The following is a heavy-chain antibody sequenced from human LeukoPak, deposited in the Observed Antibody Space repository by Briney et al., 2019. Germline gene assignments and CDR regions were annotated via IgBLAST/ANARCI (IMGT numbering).Heavy chain of an antibody. Sequence: SETLSLTCTVAGVSMSVYQWSWVRQSPEKGLEWIGCINTKGETSYNPSLKSRVTTSVDTSKSQFSLRLTSVTAADTAVYYCATSNDAKIAPFDHWGQGAPVTVSS. J-gene: IGHJ4*02. CDR2: INTKGET. D-gene: IGHD2-21*01. V-gene: IGHV4-4*09. CDR3: ATSNDAKIAPFDH. CDR1: GVSMSVYQ.